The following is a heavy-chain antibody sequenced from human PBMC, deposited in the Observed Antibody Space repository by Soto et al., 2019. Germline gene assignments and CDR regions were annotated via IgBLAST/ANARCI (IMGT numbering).Heavy chain of an antibody. V-gene: IGHV2-5*01. CDR3: AHRIAAPGRTLDS. D-gene: IGHD6-13*01. Sequence: QITLEESGPPLVRLTQTLTLTCTVSGFSLSTDAVGVSWIRQPPGKALEWLALIYCHAEARYKSSLTTRLTSTNETSKNQVVLRITDMAPLDTATYFCAHRIAAPGRTLDSRGQGILVTVSS. CDR1: GFSLSTDAVG. CDR2: IYCHAEA. J-gene: IGHJ4*02.